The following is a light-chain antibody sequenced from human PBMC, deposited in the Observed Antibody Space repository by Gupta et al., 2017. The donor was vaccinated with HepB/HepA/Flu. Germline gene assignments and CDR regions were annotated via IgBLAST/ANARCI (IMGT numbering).Light chain of an antibody. Sequence: QSVLTQPPSASGTPGQRVTISCSGSSSNIGSNTVNWYQQLPGTAPKLLIYSNNQRPSGVPERFSGSKSGTSASRAISGLQSEDEADYYCAAWDDSLNGHVVFGGGTKLTVL. CDR1: SSNIGSNT. CDR2: SNN. V-gene: IGLV1-44*01. J-gene: IGLJ2*01. CDR3: AAWDDSLNGHVV.